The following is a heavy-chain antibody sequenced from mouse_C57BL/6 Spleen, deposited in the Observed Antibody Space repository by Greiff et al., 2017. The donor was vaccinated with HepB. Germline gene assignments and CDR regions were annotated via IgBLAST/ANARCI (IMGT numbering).Heavy chain of an antibody. V-gene: IGHV1-55*01. CDR1: GYTFTSYW. CDR3: ARESNPAWFAY. CDR2: IYPGSGST. J-gene: IGHJ3*01. Sequence: VKLMESGAELVKPGASVKMSCKASGYTFTSYWITWVKQRPGQGLEWIGDIYPGSGSTNYNEKFKSKATLTVDTSSSTAYMQLSSLTSEDSAVYYCARESNPAWFAYWGQGTLVTVSA. D-gene: IGHD2-5*01.